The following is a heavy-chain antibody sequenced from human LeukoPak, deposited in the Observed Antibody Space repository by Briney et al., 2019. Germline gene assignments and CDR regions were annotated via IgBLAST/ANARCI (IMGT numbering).Heavy chain of an antibody. CDR3: ARAGGDGIWSSSSGYYYGMDV. D-gene: IGHD6-6*01. V-gene: IGHV1-2*06. Sequence: GASVKVSCKASGYTFTGYYMHWVRQAPGQGLEWMGRINPNSGGTNYAQKFQGRVTMARDTSISTAYMELSRLRSDDTAVYYCARAGGDGIWSSSSGYYYGMDVWGQGTTVTVSS. J-gene: IGHJ6*02. CDR2: INPNSGGT. CDR1: GYTFTGYY.